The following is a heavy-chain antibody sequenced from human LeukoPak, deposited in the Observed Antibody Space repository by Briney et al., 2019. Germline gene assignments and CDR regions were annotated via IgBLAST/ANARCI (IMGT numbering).Heavy chain of an antibody. CDR2: MNPNSGNT. V-gene: IGHV1-8*01. Sequence: ASVKVSCKASGYTFTSYDINWVRQATGQGLEWMGWMNPNSGNTGYAQKFQGRVTMTRNTSISTAYTELSSLRSEDTAVYYCARGPDRYSSSSYYFDYWGQGTLVTVSS. CDR1: GYTFTSYD. CDR3: ARGPDRYSSSSYYFDY. D-gene: IGHD6-6*01. J-gene: IGHJ4*02.